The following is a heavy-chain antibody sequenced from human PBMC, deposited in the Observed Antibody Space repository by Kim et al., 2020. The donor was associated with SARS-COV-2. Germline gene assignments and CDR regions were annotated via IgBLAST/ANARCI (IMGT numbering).Heavy chain of an antibody. CDR3: ARETVTTTGRSWYYGMDV. J-gene: IGHJ6*02. V-gene: IGHV3-11*01. D-gene: IGHD4-17*01. Sequence: KGRLPISRDNAKNSLYLQMNSLRAEDTAVYYCARETVTTTGRSWYYGMDVWGQGTTVTVSS.